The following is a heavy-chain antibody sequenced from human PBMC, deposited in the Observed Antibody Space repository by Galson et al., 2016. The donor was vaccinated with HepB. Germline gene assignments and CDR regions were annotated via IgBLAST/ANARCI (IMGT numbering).Heavy chain of an antibody. CDR3: ANHRG. CDR1: GFTFSSHW. J-gene: IGHJ4*02. V-gene: IGHV3-7*03. CDR2: INQDGGEK. D-gene: IGHD1-14*01. Sequence: SLRLSCAASGFTFSSHWMHWVRQAPGKGLEWVANINQDGGEKYYVDSVKGRFTISRDNAKNSLNLQMNSLRAEDTAVFYCANHRGWGQGTLVTVSS.